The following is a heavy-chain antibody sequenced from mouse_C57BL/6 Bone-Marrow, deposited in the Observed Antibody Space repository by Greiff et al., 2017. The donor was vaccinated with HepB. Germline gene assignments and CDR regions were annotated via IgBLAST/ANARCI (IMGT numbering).Heavy chain of an antibody. V-gene: IGHV1-15*01. Sequence: VQLQQSGAELVRPGASVTLSCKASGYTFTDYEMHWVKQTPVHGLEWIGAIDPETGGTAYNQKFKGKAILTADKSSSTAYMELRSLTSEDSAVYYCTRSRPSYFDYWGQGTTLTVSS. J-gene: IGHJ2*01. CDR3: TRSRPSYFDY. CDR1: GYTFTDYE. CDR2: IDPETGGT.